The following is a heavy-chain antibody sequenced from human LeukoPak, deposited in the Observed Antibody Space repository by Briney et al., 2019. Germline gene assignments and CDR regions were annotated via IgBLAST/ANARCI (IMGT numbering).Heavy chain of an antibody. Sequence: PSETLSLTCTVSGGSISSYYWSWIRQPPGKGLEWIGYIYYSGSTNYSPSLKSRVTISVDTSKNQFSLKLSSVTAADTAVYYCARQTKWVLDYWGQGTLVTVSS. CDR3: ARQTKWVLDY. CDR1: GGSISSYY. D-gene: IGHD1-26*01. V-gene: IGHV4-59*01. CDR2: IYYSGST. J-gene: IGHJ4*02.